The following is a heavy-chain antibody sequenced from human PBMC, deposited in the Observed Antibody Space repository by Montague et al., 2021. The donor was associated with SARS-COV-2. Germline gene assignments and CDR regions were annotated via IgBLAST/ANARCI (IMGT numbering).Heavy chain of an antibody. CDR1: GGSFSGHY. CDR3: ARGLGAPGDFYGTDV. V-gene: IGHV4-34*01. J-gene: IGHJ6*02. D-gene: IGHD3-16*01. CDR2: INHSGRT. Sequence: SETLSLTCAVYGGSFSGHYWTWIRQPPGKGLEWIGEINHSGRTNYKPSLKSRVSITVETSKNQFSLRVKSVTAADTAVYFCARGLGAPGDFYGTDVWGQGTTVTVSS.